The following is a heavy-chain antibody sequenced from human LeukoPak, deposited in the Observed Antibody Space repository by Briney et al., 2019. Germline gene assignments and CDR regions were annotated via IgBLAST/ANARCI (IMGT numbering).Heavy chain of an antibody. D-gene: IGHD3-9*01. CDR2: INPNSGGT. CDR3: ARAYYDILTGYYPYYFDY. J-gene: IGHJ4*02. V-gene: IGHV1-2*02. Sequence: VASVKVSCKASVYTFTGYYMHWVRQAPGQGLEWMGWINPNSGGTNYAQKFQGRVTMTRDTSISTAYMELSRLRSDDTAVYYCARAYYDILTGYYPYYFDYWGQGTLVTVSS. CDR1: VYTFTGYY.